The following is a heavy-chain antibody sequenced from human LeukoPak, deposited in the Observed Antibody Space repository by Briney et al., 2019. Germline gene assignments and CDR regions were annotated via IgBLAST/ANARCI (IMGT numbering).Heavy chain of an antibody. J-gene: IGHJ4*02. D-gene: IGHD2-2*01. CDR2: IEQDQSEK. CDR1: GFTFTNYW. Sequence: GGSLRLSCVASGFTFTNYWMTWVRQAPGKGLEWVANIEQDQSEKWYVASVKGRFTVSRDNAKNSMYLQMNSLRAEDTAIYYCARSVEEGYCSETSCYAGYWGRGTLVTVSS. CDR3: ARSVEEGYCSETSCYAGY. V-gene: IGHV3-7*03.